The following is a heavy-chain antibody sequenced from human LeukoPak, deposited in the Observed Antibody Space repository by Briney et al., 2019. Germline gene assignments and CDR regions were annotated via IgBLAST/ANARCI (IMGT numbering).Heavy chain of an antibody. CDR2: INHSGST. CDR1: GGSFSGYY. D-gene: IGHD2-2*01. Sequence: SETLSLTCAVYGGSFSGYYWSWIRQPPGKGPEWIGDINHSGSTNYNPSLKSRVTISVDTSKNQFSLKLSSVTAADTAVYYCARDSGEAEVPAAMFDYWGQGTLVTVSS. V-gene: IGHV4-34*01. J-gene: IGHJ4*02. CDR3: ARDSGEAEVPAAMFDY.